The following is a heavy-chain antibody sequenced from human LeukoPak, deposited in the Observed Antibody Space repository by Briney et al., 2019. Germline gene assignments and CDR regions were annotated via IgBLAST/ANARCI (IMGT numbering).Heavy chain of an antibody. D-gene: IGHD1-26*01. CDR3: ARDDGSYSRSPGFDY. V-gene: IGHV3-21*01. Sequence: GGSLRLSCAASRFTFSNYVMHWVRQAPGKGLEWVSSISTSSSYIYYADSLKGRFTISRDNAKNSLYLQMNSLRAEDTAVYYCARDDGSYSRSPGFDYWGQGTLVTVSS. J-gene: IGHJ4*02. CDR2: ISTSSSYI. CDR1: RFTFSNYV.